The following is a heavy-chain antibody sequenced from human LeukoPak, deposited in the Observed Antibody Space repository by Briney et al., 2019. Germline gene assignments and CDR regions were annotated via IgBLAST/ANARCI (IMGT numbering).Heavy chain of an antibody. CDR1: GGTFSSYA. CDR3: APSSTFSITYGSGSHEAFDT. D-gene: IGHD3-10*01. CDR2: IIPILGIA. Sequence: SVKVSCKASGGTFSSYAISWVRQAPGQGLEWMGRIIPILGIANYAQKFQGRVTITADKSTSTAYMELSSLRSEDTAVYYCAPSSTFSITYGSGSHEAFDTWGQGTMVTVSS. V-gene: IGHV1-69*04. J-gene: IGHJ3*02.